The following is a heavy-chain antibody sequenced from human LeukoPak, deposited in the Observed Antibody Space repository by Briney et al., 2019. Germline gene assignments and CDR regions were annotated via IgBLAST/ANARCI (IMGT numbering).Heavy chain of an antibody. J-gene: IGHJ5*02. Sequence: KPSGTLSLTCTVSGGSISSYYWSWIRQPAGKGLEWIGRIYTSGSTNYNPSLKSRVTMSVDTSKNQFSLKLSSVTAADTAVYYCASTGAYYDFWSGYSGWFDPWGQGTLVTVSS. D-gene: IGHD3-3*01. V-gene: IGHV4-4*07. CDR2: IYTSGST. CDR3: ASTGAYYDFWSGYSGWFDP. CDR1: GGSISSYY.